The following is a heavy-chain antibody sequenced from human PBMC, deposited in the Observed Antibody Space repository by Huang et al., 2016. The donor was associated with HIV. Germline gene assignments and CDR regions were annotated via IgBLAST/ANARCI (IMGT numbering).Heavy chain of an antibody. V-gene: IGHV4-34*01. J-gene: IGHJ4*02. CDR1: GGSFSGYY. CDR2: INHSGST. Sequence: QVQLQQWGAGVLKPSETLSLTCAVYGGSFSGYYWSWIRQSPGKGLEWIGEINHSGSTNNNPSLKSRVTMSVDTSKNQFSLKLSSVTAADTAVYYCASLFFDYWGQGILVTVSS. CDR3: ASLFFDY.